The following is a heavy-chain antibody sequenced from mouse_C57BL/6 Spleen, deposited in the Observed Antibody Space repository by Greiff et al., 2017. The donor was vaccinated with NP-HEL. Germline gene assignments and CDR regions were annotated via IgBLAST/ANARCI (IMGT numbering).Heavy chain of an antibody. CDR2: ISSGSSTI. CDR3: ARGVYFDY. J-gene: IGHJ2*01. CDR1: GFTFSDYG. V-gene: IGHV5-17*01. Sequence: EVQLQESGGGLVKPGGSLKLSCAASGFTFSDYGMHWVRQAPEKGLEWVAYISSGSSTIYYADTVKGRFTISRDNAKNTLFLQMTSLRSEDTAMYYCARGVYFDYWGQGTTLTVSS.